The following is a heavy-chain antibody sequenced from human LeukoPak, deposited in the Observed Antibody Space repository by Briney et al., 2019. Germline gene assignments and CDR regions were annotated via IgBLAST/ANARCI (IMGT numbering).Heavy chain of an antibody. CDR2: IYTDGST. D-gene: IGHD4-23*01. J-gene: IGHJ4*02. Sequence: GRSLRLSCAASGFSVRSNYMSWVRQAPGKGLEWVSVIYTDGSTYFTDSVKGRFIISRHNSKNTLYLQMNSLRAEDTAVYYCASYGGNSDFDYWGQGTLVTVSS. CDR1: GFSVRSNY. CDR3: ASYGGNSDFDY. V-gene: IGHV3-53*01.